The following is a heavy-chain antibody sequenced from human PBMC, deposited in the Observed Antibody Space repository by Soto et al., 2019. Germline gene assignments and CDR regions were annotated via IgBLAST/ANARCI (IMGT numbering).Heavy chain of an antibody. Sequence: QVQLQQWGAGLLKPSETLSLTCAVYGGSFSGYYWNWIRQPPGTGLEWIGEINPGGSTYYNPSLKSRGTISVDTSKNQFSLKLTSVTAADTAVYYCARDKITGLFDYWGQGTLVTVSS. CDR1: GGSFSGYY. CDR2: INPGGST. CDR3: ARDKITGLFDY. D-gene: IGHD2-8*02. V-gene: IGHV4-34*01. J-gene: IGHJ4*02.